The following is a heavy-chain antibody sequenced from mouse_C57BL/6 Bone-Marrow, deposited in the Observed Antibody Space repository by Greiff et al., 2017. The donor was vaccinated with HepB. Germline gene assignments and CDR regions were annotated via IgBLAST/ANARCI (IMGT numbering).Heavy chain of an antibody. D-gene: IGHD2-10*01. CDR3: ARNLLSEAWFAY. CDR1: GYAFTNYL. J-gene: IGHJ3*01. V-gene: IGHV1-54*01. CDR2: INPGSGGT. Sequence: QVHVKQSGAELVRPGTSVKVSCKASGYAFTNYLIEWVKQRPGQGLEWIGVINPGSGGTNYNEKFKGKATLTADKSSSTAYMQLSSLTSEDSAVYFCARNLLSEAWFAYWGQGTLVTVSA.